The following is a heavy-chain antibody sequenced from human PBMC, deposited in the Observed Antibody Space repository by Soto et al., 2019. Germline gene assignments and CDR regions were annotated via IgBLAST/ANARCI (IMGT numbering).Heavy chain of an antibody. Sequence: SETLSLTCAVYGGSFSGYYWSWIRQPPGKGLEWIGEINHSGSTNYNPSLKSRVTISVDTTKNQFYLKLSSVTAADTAVYYCARANRGVITYYYYYMDVWGKGTTVTVSS. D-gene: IGHD3-10*01. CDR2: INHSGST. CDR3: ARANRGVITYYYYYMDV. CDR1: GGSFSGYY. J-gene: IGHJ6*03. V-gene: IGHV4-34*01.